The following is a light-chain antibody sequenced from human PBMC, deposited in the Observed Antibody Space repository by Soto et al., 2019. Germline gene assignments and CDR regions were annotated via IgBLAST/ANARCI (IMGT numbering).Light chain of an antibody. V-gene: IGLV2-23*02. J-gene: IGLJ3*02. CDR2: EVS. CDR1: SSDVGTYNL. Sequence: QSVLTQPASVSGSPGQSITISCTGASSDVGTYNLVSWYQQHPGKAPKLMIYEVSKRPSGVSNRFSGSKSGNTASLTISGLQAEDEADYYCCSYARGSTWVFGGGTQLTGL. CDR3: CSYARGSTWV.